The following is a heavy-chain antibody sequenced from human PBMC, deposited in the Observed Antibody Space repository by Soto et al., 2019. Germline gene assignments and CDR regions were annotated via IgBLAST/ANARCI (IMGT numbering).Heavy chain of an antibody. D-gene: IGHD3-22*01. CDR2: INHSGST. Sequence: SETLSLTCAVYGGSFSGYYWSWIRQPPGKGLEWIGEINHSGSTNYNPSLKSRVTISVDTSKNQFSLKLSSVTAADTAVYYCARGIGFVATMSQTKHYYYMDAWGKGTTVTVSS. V-gene: IGHV4-34*01. J-gene: IGHJ6*03. CDR1: GGSFSGYY. CDR3: ARGIGFVATMSQTKHYYYMDA.